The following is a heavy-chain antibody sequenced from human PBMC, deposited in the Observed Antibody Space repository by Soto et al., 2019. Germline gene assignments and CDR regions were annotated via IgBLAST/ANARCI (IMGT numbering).Heavy chain of an antibody. CDR3: ARGASDFWGAYPEIHFFDY. J-gene: IGHJ4*01. Sequence: PGGSLRLSCAASEFTFSTYPMHWVRQAPGKGLEWVAVISYDETNKYYADSVKGRFTISRDNSKNTLYLQMNNLRADDTAVYYCARGASDFWGAYPEIHFFDYWAHGTLVTVSS. CDR1: EFTFSTYP. CDR2: ISYDETNK. D-gene: IGHD3-3*01. V-gene: IGHV3-30-3*01.